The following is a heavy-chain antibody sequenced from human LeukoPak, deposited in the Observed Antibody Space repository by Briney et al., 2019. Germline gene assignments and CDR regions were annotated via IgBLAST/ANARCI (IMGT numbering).Heavy chain of an antibody. CDR2: ISGSGGST. Sequence: GGSLRLSCAASGFTFSSYAMSWVRQPPGKGLEWFSAISGSGGSTYYADSVKGRFTISRDNSKNTLYLQMNSLRAEDTAIYYCAKDYGGNAGYFDYWGQGTLVTVSS. CDR1: GFTFSSYA. V-gene: IGHV3-23*01. J-gene: IGHJ4*02. D-gene: IGHD4-23*01. CDR3: AKDYGGNAGYFDY.